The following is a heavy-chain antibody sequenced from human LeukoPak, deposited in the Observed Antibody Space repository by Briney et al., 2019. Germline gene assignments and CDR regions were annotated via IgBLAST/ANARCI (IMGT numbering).Heavy chain of an antibody. D-gene: IGHD3-22*01. CDR2: IWYDGSNK. CDR1: GLTVSSNY. J-gene: IGHJ6*02. V-gene: IGHV3-33*08. CDR3: ARTYDSSGYSSYYYYGMDV. Sequence: PGGSLRLSCAASGLTVSSNYMTWVRQAPGKGLEWVAVIWYDGSNKYYADSVKGRFTISRDNSKNTLYLQMNSLRAEDTAVYYCARTYDSSGYSSYYYYGMDVWGQGTTVTVSS.